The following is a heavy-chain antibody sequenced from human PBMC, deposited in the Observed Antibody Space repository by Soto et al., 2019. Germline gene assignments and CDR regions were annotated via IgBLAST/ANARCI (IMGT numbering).Heavy chain of an antibody. CDR2: IYYSGST. Sequence: SETLSLTCTVSGGSISRGGYYWIWIRQHPGKGLEWIGYIYYSGSTYYNPSLKSRVTISVDTSKNQFSLKLSSVTAADTAVYYCARESHYDFWSGYKGSNLAVYYYGMDVWGQGTTVTVSS. V-gene: IGHV4-31*03. CDR3: ARESHYDFWSGYKGSNLAVYYYGMDV. D-gene: IGHD3-3*01. J-gene: IGHJ6*02. CDR1: GGSISRGGYY.